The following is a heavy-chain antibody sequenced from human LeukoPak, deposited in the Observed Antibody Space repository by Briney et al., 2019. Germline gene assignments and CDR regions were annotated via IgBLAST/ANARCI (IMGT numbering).Heavy chain of an antibody. V-gene: IGHV4-59*08. D-gene: IGHD6-6*01. J-gene: IGHJ3*02. Sequence: SETLSLTCTVSGGSISSYYWSWIRQPPGEGLEWIGYIYYSGSTNYNPSLKSRVTISVDTSKNQFSLKLSSVTAADTAVYYCARTYSSYAFDIWGQGTMVTVSS. CDR1: GGSISSYY. CDR3: ARTYSSYAFDI. CDR2: IYYSGST.